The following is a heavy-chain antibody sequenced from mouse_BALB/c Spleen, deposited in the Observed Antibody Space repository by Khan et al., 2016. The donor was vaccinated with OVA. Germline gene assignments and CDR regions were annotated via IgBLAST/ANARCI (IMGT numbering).Heavy chain of an antibody. CDR3: ARRGLRWDFDD. J-gene: IGHJ2*01. D-gene: IGHD1-1*01. CDR2: INPSTGYT. Sequence: QVQLQQSGAELAKPGASVKMSCTASGYTFINYWILWVKQRPGQGLEWIGYINPSTGYTEYNQNFKDKATLTADKSSSTAYMQLSSLTSEDSAVYYCARRGLRWDFDDWGQGTTLTVSS. V-gene: IGHV1-7*01. CDR1: GYTFINYW.